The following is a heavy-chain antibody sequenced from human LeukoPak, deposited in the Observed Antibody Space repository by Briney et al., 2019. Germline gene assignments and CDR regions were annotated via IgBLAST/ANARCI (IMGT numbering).Heavy chain of an antibody. J-gene: IGHJ4*02. Sequence: GASVKVSCKASGYTFTSYYMHWVRQAPGQGLEWMGIINPSGGSTSYAQKFQGRVTMTRDTSTSTVYTELSSLRSEDTAVYYCASSEYCSGGSCYGPFGYWGQGTLVTVSS. V-gene: IGHV1-46*01. CDR2: INPSGGST. CDR3: ASSEYCSGGSCYGPFGY. CDR1: GYTFTSYY. D-gene: IGHD2-15*01.